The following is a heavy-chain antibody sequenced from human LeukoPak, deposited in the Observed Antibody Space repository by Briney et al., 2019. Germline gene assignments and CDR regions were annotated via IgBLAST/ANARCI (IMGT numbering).Heavy chain of an antibody. Sequence: PSETLSLTCAVSGGSISSSNWWSWVRQPPGKGLEWIGEIYHSGSTNYNPSLKSRVTISVDKSKNQFSLKLSSVTAADTAVYYCARRGSLTIFGVATTNWFDPWGQGTQVTVSS. D-gene: IGHD3-3*01. CDR2: IYHSGST. CDR1: GGSISSSNW. V-gene: IGHV4-4*02. CDR3: ARRGSLTIFGVATTNWFDP. J-gene: IGHJ5*02.